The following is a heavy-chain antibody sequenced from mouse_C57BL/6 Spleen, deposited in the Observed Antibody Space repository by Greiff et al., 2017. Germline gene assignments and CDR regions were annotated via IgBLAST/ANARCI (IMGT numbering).Heavy chain of an antibody. Sequence: EVMLVESEGGLVQPGSSMKLSCTASGFTFSDYYMAWVRQVPEKGLEWVANINYDGSSTYYLDSLKSRFIISRDNAKNILYLQMSSLKSEDTATYYCARGEDGYYVDYWGQGTTLTVSS. CDR1: GFTFSDYY. V-gene: IGHV5-16*01. D-gene: IGHD2-3*01. CDR2: INYDGSST. J-gene: IGHJ2*01. CDR3: ARGEDGYYVDY.